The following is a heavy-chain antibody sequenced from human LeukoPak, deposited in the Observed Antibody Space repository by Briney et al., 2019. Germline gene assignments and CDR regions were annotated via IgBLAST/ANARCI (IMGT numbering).Heavy chain of an antibody. V-gene: IGHV1-18*01. CDR3: ARGGGYYYDSSGYYYPLDYFDY. J-gene: IGHJ4*02. CDR2: ISAYNGNT. CDR1: GYTFTSYG. Sequence: GASVKVSCKASGYTFTSYGISWVRQAPGQGLEWMGWISAYNGNTNYAQKLQGRVTMTTDTSTSTAYMELWSLRSDDTAVYYCARGGGYYYDSSGYYYPLDYFDYWGQGTLVTVSS. D-gene: IGHD3-22*01.